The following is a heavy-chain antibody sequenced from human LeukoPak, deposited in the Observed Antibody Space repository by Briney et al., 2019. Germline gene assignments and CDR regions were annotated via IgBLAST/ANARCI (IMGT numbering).Heavy chain of an antibody. Sequence: GASVKVSCKASGYTFTSYGISWVRQAPGQGLEWMGWISAYNGNTNYAQKLQGRVTMTTGTSTSTAYMELRSLRSDDTAVYYCARDPSSGSFIGHTIDYWGQGTLVTVSS. V-gene: IGHV1-18*01. CDR3: ARDPSSGSFIGHTIDY. CDR2: ISAYNGNT. CDR1: GYTFTSYG. J-gene: IGHJ4*02. D-gene: IGHD3-10*01.